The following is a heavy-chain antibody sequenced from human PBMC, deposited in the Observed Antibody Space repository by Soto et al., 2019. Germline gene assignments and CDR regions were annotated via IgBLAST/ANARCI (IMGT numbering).Heavy chain of an antibody. V-gene: IGHV3-13*05. CDR2: IGTAGDP. CDR3: ARNVAKERGYYYYGMDV. D-gene: IGHD2-15*01. Sequence: WWSLRLSCAASVFTFSSYDMHWFRQATGKGLEWVSAIGTAGDPYYPGSVKGRFTISRENAKNSLYLQMNSLRAGDTAVYYCARNVAKERGYYYYGMDVWGQGTTVTVSS. CDR1: VFTFSSYD. J-gene: IGHJ6*02.